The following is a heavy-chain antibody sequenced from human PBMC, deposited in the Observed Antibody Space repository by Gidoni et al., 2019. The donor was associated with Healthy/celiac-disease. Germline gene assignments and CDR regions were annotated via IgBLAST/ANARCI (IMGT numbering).Heavy chain of an antibody. J-gene: IGHJ3*02. V-gene: IGHV3-9*03. Sequence: EVQLVESGGGLVQPGRSLSVSCAASGVNLNDYAMHWVRQAPGKGLEWVSGISWNSGTKGYADSVKGRFTISRDNAKNSLYLQMNSLRAEDLALYYCVKDKDGSGARAFDIWGQGTMVTVSS. CDR1: GVNLNDYA. D-gene: IGHD3-10*01. CDR3: VKDKDGSGARAFDI. CDR2: ISWNSGTK.